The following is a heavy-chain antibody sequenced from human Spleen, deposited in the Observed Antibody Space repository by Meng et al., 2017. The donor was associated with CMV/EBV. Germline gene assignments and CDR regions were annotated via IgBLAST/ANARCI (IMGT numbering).Heavy chain of an antibody. Sequence: CTVSGGSVSSGGYYWTWIRQPPGKGLEWIGHVYYSGSTDCNPSLKSRVTISVDTSKNEFFLKLNSVTAADTAVYFCARDLGRRGYFDYWGQGILVTVSS. CDR2: VYYSGST. CDR3: ARDLGRRGYFDY. D-gene: IGHD3-22*01. CDR1: GGSVSSGGYY. V-gene: IGHV4-61*08. J-gene: IGHJ4*02.